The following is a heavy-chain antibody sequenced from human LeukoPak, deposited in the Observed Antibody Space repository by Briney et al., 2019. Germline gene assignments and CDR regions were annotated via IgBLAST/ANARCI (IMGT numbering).Heavy chain of an antibody. D-gene: IGHD2-2*01. CDR2: INAGNGNT. V-gene: IGHV1-3*01. J-gene: IGHJ6*04. CDR1: GYTFTSYA. Sequence: ASVKVSFTASGYTFTSYAMHLVRQAPGQRLEWMGWINAGNGNTKYSQKFQGRVTITRDTSASTAYMELSSLRSEDTAVYYCARGPLGDCSSTSCSSRKYYGMDVWGKGTTVTVSS. CDR3: ARGPLGDCSSTSCSSRKYYGMDV.